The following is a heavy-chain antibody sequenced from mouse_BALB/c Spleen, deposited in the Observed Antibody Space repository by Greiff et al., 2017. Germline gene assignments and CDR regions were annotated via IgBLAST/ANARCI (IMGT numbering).Heavy chain of an antibody. CDR3: ARHYYDYDGFAY. CDR2: ISYSGST. V-gene: IGHV3-2*02. J-gene: IGHJ3*01. CDR1: GYSITSDYA. D-gene: IGHD2-4*01. Sequence: DVKLQESGPGLVKPSQSLSLTCTVTGYSITSDYAWNWIRQFPGNKLEWMGYISYSGSTSYNPSLKSRISITRDTSKNQFFLQLNSVTTEDTATYYCARHYYDYDGFAYWGQGTLVTVSA.